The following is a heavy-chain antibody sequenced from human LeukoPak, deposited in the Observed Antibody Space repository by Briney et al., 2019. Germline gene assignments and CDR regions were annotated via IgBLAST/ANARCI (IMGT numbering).Heavy chain of an antibody. D-gene: IGHD6-13*01. CDR3: ARDLGGVAAAVPFGY. Sequence: SVKVSCKASGGTFSSYAISWVRQAPGQGLEWMGRIIPILGIANYAQKFQGRVTITADKSTSTAYMELSSLRSEDTAVYYCARDLGGVAAAVPFGYWGQGTLVTVSS. CDR1: GGTFSSYA. V-gene: IGHV1-69*04. J-gene: IGHJ4*02. CDR2: IIPILGIA.